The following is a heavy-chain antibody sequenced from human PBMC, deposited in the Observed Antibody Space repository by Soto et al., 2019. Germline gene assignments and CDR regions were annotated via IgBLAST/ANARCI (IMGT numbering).Heavy chain of an antibody. CDR1: GFTFSSYA. CDR2: ISYDGSNK. CDR3: PRGLRDYYDSSGYSVPGTGYYYYGMDV. J-gene: IGHJ6*02. V-gene: IGHV3-30-3*01. Sequence: GGSLRLSCAASGFTFSSYAMHWVRQAPGKGLEWVAVISYDGSNKYYADSVKGRFTISRDNSKNTLYLQMNSLRAEDTAVYYCPRGLRDYYDSSGYSVPGTGYYYYGMDVWGQGTTVTVSS. D-gene: IGHD3-22*01.